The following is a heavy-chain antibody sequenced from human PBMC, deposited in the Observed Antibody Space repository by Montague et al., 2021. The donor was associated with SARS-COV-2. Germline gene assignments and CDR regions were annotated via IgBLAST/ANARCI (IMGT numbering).Heavy chain of an antibody. V-gene: IGHV3-30-3*01. Sequence: SLRLSCPASGFTFSSYAMHWVRQAPGKGLEWVAVISYDGSNKYYADSVKGRFTISRDNSKNTLYLQMNSLRAEDTAVYYCARDLSYYGMDVWGQGTTVTVSS. CDR3: ARDLSYYGMDV. CDR1: GFTFSSYA. D-gene: IGHD2/OR15-2a*01. CDR2: ISYDGSNK. J-gene: IGHJ6*02.